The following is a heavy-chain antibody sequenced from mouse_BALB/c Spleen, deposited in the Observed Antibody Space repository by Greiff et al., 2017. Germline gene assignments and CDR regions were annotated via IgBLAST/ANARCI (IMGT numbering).Heavy chain of an antibody. CDR2: IWSGGST. CDR1: GFSLTSYG. D-gene: IGHD2-1*01. Sequence: QVQLKASGPGLVQPSQSLSITCTVSGFSLTSYGVHWVRQSPGKGLEWLGVIWSGGSTDYNAAFISRLSISKDNSKSQVFFKMNSLQADDTAIYYCALLWTYAMDYWGQGTSVTVSS. V-gene: IGHV2-4-1*01. CDR3: ALLWTYAMDY. J-gene: IGHJ4*01.